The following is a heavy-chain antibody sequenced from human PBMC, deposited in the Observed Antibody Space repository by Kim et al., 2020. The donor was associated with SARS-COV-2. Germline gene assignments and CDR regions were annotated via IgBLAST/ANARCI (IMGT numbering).Heavy chain of an antibody. Sequence: SETLSLTCTVSGGSISSSSYYWGWIRQPPGKGLEWIGSIYYSGSTYYNPSLKSRVTISVDTSKNQFSLKLSSVTAADTAVYYCARHGYCSGGSCLTIQYENWGQGTLVTVSS. CDR3: ARHGYCSGGSCLTIQYEN. CDR2: IYYSGST. D-gene: IGHD2-15*01. V-gene: IGHV4-39*01. CDR1: GGSISSSSYY. J-gene: IGHJ4*02.